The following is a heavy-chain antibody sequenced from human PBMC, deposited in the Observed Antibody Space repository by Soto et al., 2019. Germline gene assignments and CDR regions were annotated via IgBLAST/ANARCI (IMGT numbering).Heavy chain of an antibody. V-gene: IGHV3-48*01. CDR1: GFTFSTYS. J-gene: IGHJ6*03. Sequence: ESGGDLVQPGGSLRLSCAASGFTFSTYSMNWDRLAPGKGLEWISYISSGSTAIYYADSVRGRFTISRDNAKNSLYLQMNSLRAEDTAVYYCAREPYCSGGSCYSFSREYYYYMDVWGNGTTVTVFS. CDR2: ISSGSTAI. D-gene: IGHD2-15*01. CDR3: AREPYCSGGSCYSFSREYYYYMDV.